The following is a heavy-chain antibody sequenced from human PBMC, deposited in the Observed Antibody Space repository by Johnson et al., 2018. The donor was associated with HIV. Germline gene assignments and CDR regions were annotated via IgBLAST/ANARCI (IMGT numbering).Heavy chain of an antibody. CDR3: ASDGWSYPGGAFDI. D-gene: IGHD1-26*01. CDR2: ISGSGGST. Sequence: VQLVESGGGLVQPGGSLRLSCAVSGFTFSSYAMSWVRQAPGKGLEWVSAISGSGGSTYYADSVKGRFTISRDSSKKTLYLQMNSLRAEDTAVYYCASDGWSYPGGAFDIWGQGTMVTVSS. V-gene: IGHV3-23*04. CDR1: GFTFSSYA. J-gene: IGHJ3*02.